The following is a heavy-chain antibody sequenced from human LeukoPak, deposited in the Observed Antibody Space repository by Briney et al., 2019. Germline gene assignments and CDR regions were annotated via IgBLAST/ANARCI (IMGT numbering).Heavy chain of an antibody. CDR3: AREYTDYSNYPGDDY. D-gene: IGHD4-11*01. Sequence: GGSLRLSCAASGFTFSSYSMNWVRQAPGKGLEWVSSISSSSSYIYYADSVKGRFTISRDNAKNSLYLQMNSLRAEDTAVYYCAREYTDYSNYPGDDYWGQGTLVTVSS. V-gene: IGHV3-21*01. CDR2: ISSSSSYI. J-gene: IGHJ4*02. CDR1: GFTFSSYS.